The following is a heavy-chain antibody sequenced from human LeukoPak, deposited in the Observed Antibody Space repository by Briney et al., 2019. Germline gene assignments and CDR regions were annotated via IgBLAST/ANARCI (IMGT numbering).Heavy chain of an antibody. D-gene: IGHD2-2*01. CDR1: GFAFSSYA. CDR3: AKGPIVVVPAALDY. J-gene: IGHJ4*02. Sequence: PGGSLRLSCAASGFAFSSYAMSWVRQAPGKGLEWVSAISGSGGSTYYADSVKGRFTISRDNSKNTLYLQMNSLRAEDTALYYCAKGPIVVVPAALDYWGQGTLVTVSS. CDR2: ISGSGGST. V-gene: IGHV3-23*01.